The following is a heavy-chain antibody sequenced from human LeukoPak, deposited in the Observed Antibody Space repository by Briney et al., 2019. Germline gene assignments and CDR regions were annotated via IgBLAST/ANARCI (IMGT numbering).Heavy chain of an antibody. Sequence: SETLSLTCAVYGGSFSGYYWSWIRQPPGKGLEWIGEINHSGSTNYNPSLKSRVTISVDTSKNQFSLKLSPVTAADTAVYYCARDPTWDYWGQGTLVTVSS. CDR3: ARDPTWDY. V-gene: IGHV4-34*01. J-gene: IGHJ4*02. CDR1: GGSFSGYY. CDR2: INHSGST.